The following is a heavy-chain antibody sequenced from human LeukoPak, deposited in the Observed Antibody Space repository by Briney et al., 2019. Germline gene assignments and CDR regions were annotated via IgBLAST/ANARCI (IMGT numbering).Heavy chain of an antibody. D-gene: IGHD3-22*01. CDR1: GLTFSSYS. CDR3: ATNYYDSSGYYGGFDY. Sequence: GGSRRLSCAAAGLTFSSYSMNWVRQAPGKGLEWVSSISSSSSYIYYADSVKGRFTISRDNAKNSLYLQMNSLRAEDTAVYYCATNYYDSSGYYGGFDYWGQGTLVTVSS. J-gene: IGHJ4*02. V-gene: IGHV3-21*01. CDR2: ISSSSSYI.